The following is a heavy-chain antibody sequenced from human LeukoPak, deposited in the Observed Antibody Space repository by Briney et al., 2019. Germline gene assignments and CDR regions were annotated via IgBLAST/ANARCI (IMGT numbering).Heavy chain of an antibody. Sequence: GGSLRLSCAASGFTFSDYYMSWIRQAPGKGLEWVSYISSSGSTIYCADSVKGRFTISRDNAKNSLYLQMNSLRAEDTAVYYCARQMAVAGTWYYYGMDVWGQGTTVTVSS. J-gene: IGHJ6*02. CDR1: GFTFSDYY. CDR3: ARQMAVAGTWYYYGMDV. D-gene: IGHD6-19*01. CDR2: ISSSGSTI. V-gene: IGHV3-11*01.